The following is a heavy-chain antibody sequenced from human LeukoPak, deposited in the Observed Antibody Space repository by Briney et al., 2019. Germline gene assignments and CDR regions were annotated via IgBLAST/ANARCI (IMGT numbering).Heavy chain of an antibody. CDR3: ARVGYYESSGYYEY. CDR1: GYTLTDYY. V-gene: IGHV1-2*06. J-gene: IGHJ4*02. Sequence: WASVKVSCKASGYTLTDYYMHWVRQAPGQGLEWMGRINPNSGGTNYAQKFQGRVTMTRDTSISTVYMELSWLRSDDTAVYYCARVGYYESSGYYEYWGQGTLVTVSS. D-gene: IGHD3-22*01. CDR2: INPNSGGT.